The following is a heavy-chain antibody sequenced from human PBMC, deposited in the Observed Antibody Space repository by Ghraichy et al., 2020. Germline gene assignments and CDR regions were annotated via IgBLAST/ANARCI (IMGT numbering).Heavy chain of an antibody. Sequence: SETLSLTCTVSGGSVRDTGYYWAWVRQPPGKTLDWIGSIYYTAMTYYNPSLKSRASISIDTSSNQFSLRLTSVTAADTALYYCTKQDAISHYSMGVWGQGTTLTVAS. J-gene: IGHJ6*02. V-gene: IGHV4-39*01. CDR3: TKQDAISHYSMGV. CDR2: IYYTAMT. CDR1: GGSVRDTGYY. D-gene: IGHD2-21*01.